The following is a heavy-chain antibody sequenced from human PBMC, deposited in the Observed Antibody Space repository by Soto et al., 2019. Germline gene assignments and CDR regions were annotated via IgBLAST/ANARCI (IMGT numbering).Heavy chain of an antibody. J-gene: IGHJ6*02. CDR1: GGSISSGGYY. CDR3: ARVNWNYYGMDV. CDR2: IYYSGST. D-gene: IGHD1-1*01. V-gene: IGHV4-31*03. Sequence: QVQLQESGPGLVKPSQPLSLTCTVSGGSISSGGYYWSWIRQHPGKGLEWIGYIYYSGSTYSNPSLKSRVTISVDTSKNQCSLKLSSVTAADTAVYYCARVNWNYYGMDVWCQGTTVTVSS.